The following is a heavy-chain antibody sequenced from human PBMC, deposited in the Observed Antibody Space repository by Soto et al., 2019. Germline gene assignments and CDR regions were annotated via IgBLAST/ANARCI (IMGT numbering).Heavy chain of an antibody. CDR3: ARESYYGSGATVVAY. J-gene: IGHJ4*02. CDR2: IYYSGTT. CDR1: GGSISGYY. D-gene: IGHD3-10*01. Sequence: SETLSLTCTVSGGSISGYYWSWTRQPPGKGLEWIGYIYYSGTTSYNPSLNSRVTMSVDTSKNQFSLKVNSVTAADTAVYYCARESYYGSGATVVAYWGQGTLVTVS. V-gene: IGHV4-59*01.